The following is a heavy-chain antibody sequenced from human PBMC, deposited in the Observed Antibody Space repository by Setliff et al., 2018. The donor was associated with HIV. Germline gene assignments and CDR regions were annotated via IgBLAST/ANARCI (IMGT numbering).Heavy chain of an antibody. CDR2: LYNDRRT. CDR1: GFIVSDNY. CDR3: AKGVKWLDP. J-gene: IGHJ5*02. Sequence: GGSLRLSCAASGFIVSDNYMTWLRQAPGKGLEWVSILYNDRRTYYADSVKGRFTVSRDDSKNTLYLQMDSLRVDDTAAYYCAKGVKWLDPWGRGTQVTVSS. V-gene: IGHV3-53*01. D-gene: IGHD3-16*01.